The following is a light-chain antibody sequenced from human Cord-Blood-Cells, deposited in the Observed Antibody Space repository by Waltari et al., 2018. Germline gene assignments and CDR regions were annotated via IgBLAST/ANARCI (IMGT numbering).Light chain of an antibody. CDR3: QQLNSYTLT. V-gene: IGKV1-9*01. Sequence: IQLTQSPSSLSASVGDRVTITCQASQGISSYLAWYQQKPGKAPKLLIYAASTLQSGVPSRFSRSGSATDFTLTISSLHPEDFTTYSCQQLNSYTLTFGGGTKVEIK. J-gene: IGKJ4*01. CDR1: QGISSY. CDR2: AAS.